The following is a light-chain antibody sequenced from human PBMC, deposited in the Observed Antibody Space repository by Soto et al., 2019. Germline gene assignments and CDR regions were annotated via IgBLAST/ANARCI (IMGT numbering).Light chain of an antibody. V-gene: IGLV2-23*01. J-gene: IGLJ1*01. CDR3: CSYAGSSTLGV. CDR1: SSDVGSYNL. CDR2: ESS. Sequence: QSALPQPASVSGSPGQSITISCTGTSSDVGSYNLVSWYQQHPGKAPKLIICESSKRPSGVSNRFSGSKSGNTASLTISGLQAEDEADYYCCSYAGSSTLGVLGTGTKLTVL.